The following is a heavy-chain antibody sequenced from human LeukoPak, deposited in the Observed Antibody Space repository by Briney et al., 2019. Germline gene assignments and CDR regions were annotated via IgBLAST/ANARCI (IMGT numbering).Heavy chain of an antibody. CDR1: GVSISSGNYY. D-gene: IGHD1-26*01. CDR3: ARGGRSGSSGFYFDY. Sequence: PSETLSLTCTVSGVSISSGNYYWSWIRQHPGKGLEWIGFIYYSGSTYYNPSLKSRVTISADTSKNQFSLKLSSVTAADTAVYYCARGGRSGSSGFYFDYWGQGTLVTVSA. J-gene: IGHJ4*02. CDR2: IYYSGST. V-gene: IGHV4-31*03.